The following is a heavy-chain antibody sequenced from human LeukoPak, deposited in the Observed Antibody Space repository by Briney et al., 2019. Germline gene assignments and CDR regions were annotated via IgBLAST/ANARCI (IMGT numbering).Heavy chain of an antibody. CDR2: IRSKANSYAT. CDR3: TRPDSSSSDY. CDR1: GFSFNSYG. J-gene: IGHJ4*02. V-gene: IGHV3-73*01. Sequence: GGSLRLSCAASGFSFNSYGMHWVRQAPGKGLEWVGRIRSKANSYATAYAASVKGRFTISRDDSKNTAYLQMNSLKTEDTAVYYCTRPDSSSSDYWGQGTLVTVSS. D-gene: IGHD6-6*01.